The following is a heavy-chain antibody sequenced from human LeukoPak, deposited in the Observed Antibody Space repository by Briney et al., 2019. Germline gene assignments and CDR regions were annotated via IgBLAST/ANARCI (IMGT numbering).Heavy chain of an antibody. Sequence: SQTLSLTCTVSGGSIRSGDYYWGWIRQPPGRGREWIGYIYYSGSTYYNPSLKSRVTISVDTSKNQFSLKLSSVTAADTAVYYCASYGSGSYFGFSYWGQGTLVTVSS. J-gene: IGHJ4*02. CDR2: IYYSGST. D-gene: IGHD3-10*01. CDR1: GGSIRSGDYY. CDR3: ASYGSGSYFGFSY. V-gene: IGHV4-30-4*01.